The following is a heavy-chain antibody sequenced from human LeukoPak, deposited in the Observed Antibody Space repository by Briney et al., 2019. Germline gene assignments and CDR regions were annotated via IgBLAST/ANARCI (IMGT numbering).Heavy chain of an antibody. J-gene: IGHJ6*02. CDR3: AKAPSGGGYYDSSGYYEELDYGMDV. CDR1: GFTFDDYA. D-gene: IGHD3-22*01. CDR2: ISWNSGSI. V-gene: IGHV3-9*01. Sequence: SLRLSCAASGFTFDDYAMHWVRQAPGKGLEWVSGISWNSGSIGYADSVKGRFTISRDNAKNSLYLQMNSLRAEDTALYYCAKAPSGGGYYDSSGYYEELDYGMDVWGQGTTVTVSS.